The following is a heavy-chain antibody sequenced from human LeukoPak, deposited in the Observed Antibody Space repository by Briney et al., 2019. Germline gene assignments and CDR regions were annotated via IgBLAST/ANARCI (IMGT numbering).Heavy chain of an antibody. CDR3: ARDYGGNSGWFDP. Sequence: ASVKVSCKASGYTFTSYDINWVRQATGQGLEWLGWMNPNSGNTGYAHKFQGRVTMTRSTSISTAYMELSSLTSEDTAVYYCARDYGGNSGWFDPWGQGTLVTVFS. CDR2: MNPNSGNT. D-gene: IGHD4-17*01. V-gene: IGHV1-8*01. J-gene: IGHJ5*02. CDR1: GYTFTSYD.